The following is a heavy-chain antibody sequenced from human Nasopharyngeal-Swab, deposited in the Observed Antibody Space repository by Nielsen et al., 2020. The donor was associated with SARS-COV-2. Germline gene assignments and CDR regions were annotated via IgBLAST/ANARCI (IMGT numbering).Heavy chain of an antibody. CDR3: ARGSPGGGGSYSWAKYYYYGMDV. J-gene: IGHJ6*02. D-gene: IGHD1-26*01. CDR2: INHSEST. V-gene: IGHV4-34*01. Sequence: VRQMPGEGLEWIGEINHSESTNYNPSLKSRVTISVDTYKNQFSLKLSSVTAADTAVYYCARGSPGGGGSYSWAKYYYYGMDVWGQGTTVTVSS.